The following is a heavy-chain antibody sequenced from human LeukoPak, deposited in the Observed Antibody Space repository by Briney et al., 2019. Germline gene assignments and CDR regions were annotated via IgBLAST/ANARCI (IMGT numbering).Heavy chain of an antibody. CDR2: IKQDGSEK. J-gene: IGHJ3*02. Sequence: PGGSLRLSCAASGFTLSSYWMSWVRQAPGKGLEWVANIKQDGSEKYYVDSVKGRFTISRDNAKNSLYLQMNSLRAEDTAIYYCAKSRWETYAVRAFDIWGQGTMVTVSS. CDR3: AKSRWETYAVRAFDI. V-gene: IGHV3-7*03. D-gene: IGHD1-26*01. CDR1: GFTLSSYW.